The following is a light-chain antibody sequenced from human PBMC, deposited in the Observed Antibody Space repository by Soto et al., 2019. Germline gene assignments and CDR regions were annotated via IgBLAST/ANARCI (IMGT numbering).Light chain of an antibody. CDR2: DAS. J-gene: IGKJ4*01. CDR1: QSVSSY. V-gene: IGKV3-11*01. Sequence: EIVLTQSPATLSLSPGERATLSCRASQSVSSYLAWYQQKPGQAPRLLIYDASNRATGIPARFSGSGSGTDFTLPIRSLEPEDFAVYYCQQRSNWPELTFGGGTKVEIK. CDR3: QQRSNWPELT.